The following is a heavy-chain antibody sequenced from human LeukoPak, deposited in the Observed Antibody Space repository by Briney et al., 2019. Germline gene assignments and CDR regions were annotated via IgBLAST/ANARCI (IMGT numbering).Heavy chain of an antibody. V-gene: IGHV3-7*01. CDR2: IKQDGSEK. CDR3: ARDLDVFGVVVVAATANHNYGMDV. D-gene: IGHD2-15*01. CDR1: GFTFSSYW. Sequence: PGGSLRLSCAASGFTFSSYWMSWVRQAPGKGLEWVANIKQDGSEKYYVDSVKGRFTISRDNAKNSLYLQMNSLRAEDTAVYYCARDLDVFGVVVVAATANHNYGMDVWGQGTTVTVSS. J-gene: IGHJ6*02.